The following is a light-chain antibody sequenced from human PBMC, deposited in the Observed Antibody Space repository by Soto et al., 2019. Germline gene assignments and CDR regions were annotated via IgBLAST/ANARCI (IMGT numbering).Light chain of an antibody. CDR1: QGIRSY. V-gene: IGKV1-9*01. Sequence: DIQLTQSPSFLSASVGDRVTITCRASQGIRSYLAWYQQRPGKAPELLIYGASTLRPGGASRFSGSGSGAEFTLTLSSLQPEDFATYLCQLLHTFPPFFTFGPGTKVDIK. CDR3: QLLHTFPPFFT. J-gene: IGKJ3*01. CDR2: GAS.